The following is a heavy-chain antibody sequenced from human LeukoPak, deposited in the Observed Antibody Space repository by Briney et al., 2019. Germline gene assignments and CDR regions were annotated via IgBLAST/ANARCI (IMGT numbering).Heavy chain of an antibody. J-gene: IGHJ5*02. CDR2: VNPNSGNT. Sequence: ASVKVSCKPSGYTFTSYDINWVRQATAPGREWRGWVNPNSGNTGYAQKFQGRVTMTRNTSISTAYMELSSLRSEDTAVYYCARGGYDFWSGYYTLTYPNWFDPWGQGTLVTVSS. D-gene: IGHD3-3*01. CDR1: GYTFTSYD. V-gene: IGHV1-8*01. CDR3: ARGGYDFWSGYYTLTYPNWFDP.